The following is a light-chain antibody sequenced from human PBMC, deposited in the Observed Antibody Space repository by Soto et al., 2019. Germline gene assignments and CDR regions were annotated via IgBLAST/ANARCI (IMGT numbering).Light chain of an antibody. V-gene: IGKV3-15*01. CDR1: QSVSSN. CDR2: GAS. J-gene: IGKJ4*01. Sequence: TVMTQSPATLSVSPGERATLSCRASQSVSSNLAWYQQKPGQAPRLLIYGASTRATGIPARFSGSGSGTEFTLTISSLQSEDFAVYYCQQYNDWPPLTFGGGTKVEI. CDR3: QQYNDWPPLT.